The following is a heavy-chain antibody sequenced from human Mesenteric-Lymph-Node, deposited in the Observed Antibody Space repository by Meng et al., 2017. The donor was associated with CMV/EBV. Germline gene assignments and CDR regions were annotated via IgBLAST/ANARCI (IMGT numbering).Heavy chain of an antibody. J-gene: IGHJ4*02. Sequence: SVKVSCKASGYTFTGHYMHWVRQAPGQGLEWMGGIIPIFGTANYAQKFQGRVTITTDESTSTAYMELSSLRSEDTAVYYCARGYYCGSGIIEAFDYWGQGTLVTVSS. D-gene: IGHD3-10*01. CDR1: GYTFTGHY. CDR3: ARGYYCGSGIIEAFDY. CDR2: IIPIFGTA. V-gene: IGHV1-69*05.